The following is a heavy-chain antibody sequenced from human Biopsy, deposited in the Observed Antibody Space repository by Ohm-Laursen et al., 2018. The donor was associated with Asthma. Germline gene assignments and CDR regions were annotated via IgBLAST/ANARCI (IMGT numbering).Heavy chain of an antibody. D-gene: IGHD4-17*01. CDR2: HDHEEGGT. CDR3: ASDFPKDYVRYNFQF. V-gene: IGHV1-24*01. J-gene: IGHJ4*02. CDR1: GYSLTDLS. Sequence: EASVKVSCKTSGYSLTDLSMHWVRKAPGQGLEWMGGHDHEEGGTVNARRFQGRVTMTEDTSTDTAYMELSSLSSDDTAVYYCASDFPKDYVRYNFQFWGQGTLVTVSS.